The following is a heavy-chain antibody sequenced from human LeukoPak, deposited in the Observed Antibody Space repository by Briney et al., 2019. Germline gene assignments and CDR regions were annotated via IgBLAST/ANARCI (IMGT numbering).Heavy chain of an antibody. J-gene: IGHJ4*02. V-gene: IGHV1-8*01. CDR2: MNPSSGNT. CDR3: ARGSGSYLTPYYFDY. Sequence: ASVKVSCKASGYTFTSYDINWVRQATGQGPEWLGWMNPSSGNTGYAQKFQGRVTITRNTSISTAYMELSSLRSEDTAVYYCARGSGSYLTPYYFDYWGQGTLVTVSS. D-gene: IGHD1-26*01. CDR1: GYTFTSYD.